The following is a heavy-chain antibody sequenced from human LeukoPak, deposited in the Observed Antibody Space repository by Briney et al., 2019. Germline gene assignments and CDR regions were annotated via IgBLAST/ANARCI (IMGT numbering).Heavy chain of an antibody. D-gene: IGHD5-12*01. V-gene: IGHV3-23*01. CDR2: ISGSGGST. J-gene: IGHJ6*02. Sequence: GGSLTLSCAASGFTFDDYGMSWVRQAPCEGREWVSVISGSGGSTYYEDSVKGRFTISRDNSQKTLYLQMNSLRAEDTAVYYCAKDTGVNIVDLYGMDVWGQGTTVTVSS. CDR1: GFTFDDYG. CDR3: AKDTGVNIVDLYGMDV.